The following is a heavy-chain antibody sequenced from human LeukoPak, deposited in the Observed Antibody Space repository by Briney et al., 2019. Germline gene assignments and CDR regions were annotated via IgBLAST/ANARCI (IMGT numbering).Heavy chain of an antibody. CDR3: AIPGDYYGSGSYYNDNDY. CDR1: GGTFSSYA. D-gene: IGHD3-10*01. J-gene: IGHJ4*02. Sequence: SVKVSCKASGGTFSSYAISWVRQAPGQGLEWMGGIIPIFGTANYAQKFQGRVTITTDESTSTAYMELSSLRSEDTAVYYCAIPGDYYGSGSYYNDNDYWGQGTLVTASS. V-gene: IGHV1-69*05. CDR2: IIPIFGTA.